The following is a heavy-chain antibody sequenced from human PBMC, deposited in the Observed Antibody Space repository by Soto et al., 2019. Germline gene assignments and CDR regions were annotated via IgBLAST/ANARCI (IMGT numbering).Heavy chain of an antibody. CDR3: ARRPVENGMDV. Sequence: SETLSLTCTVSGGSISSSSYYWGWIRQPPGKGLEWIGSIYYSGSTYYNPPLKSRVTISVDTSKNQFSLKLSSVTAADTAVYYCARRPVENGMDVWGQGTTVTVSS. CDR1: GGSISSSSYY. J-gene: IGHJ6*02. V-gene: IGHV4-39*01. CDR2: IYYSGST.